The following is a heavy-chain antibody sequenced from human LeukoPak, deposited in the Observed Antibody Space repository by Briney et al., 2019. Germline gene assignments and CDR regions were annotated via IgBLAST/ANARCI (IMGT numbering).Heavy chain of an antibody. D-gene: IGHD5-18*01. CDR2: FYSSGST. Sequence: SETLSLTCTVSGGSFSSYFWSWIRQPPGKGLEWIGYFYSSGSTNYNPSLKSRVSISADASKNEFSLKLRSVTAADTAVYFCARVDTSLVPDAFDIWGQGSMVTVSS. J-gene: IGHJ3*02. CDR1: GGSFSSYF. CDR3: ARVDTSLVPDAFDI. V-gene: IGHV4-59*01.